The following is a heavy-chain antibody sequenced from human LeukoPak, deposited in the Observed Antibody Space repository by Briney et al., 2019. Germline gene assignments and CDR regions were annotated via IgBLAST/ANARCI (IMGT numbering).Heavy chain of an antibody. CDR1: GFTFEDHG. Sequence: GGSLRLSCTASGFTFEDHGMSWVRQGPGKGLEWVSGTNWNGGSTGYADSVKGRFTISRDNSKNTLYLQMNSLRDEDTAVYYCAKFEFGFWGQGTLVTVSS. CDR3: AKFEFGF. V-gene: IGHV3-20*04. J-gene: IGHJ4*02. D-gene: IGHD3-16*01. CDR2: TNWNGGST.